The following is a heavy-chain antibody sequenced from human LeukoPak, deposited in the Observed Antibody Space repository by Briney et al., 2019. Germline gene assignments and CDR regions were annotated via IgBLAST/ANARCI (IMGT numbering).Heavy chain of an antibody. CDR3: ARSPYDSRGYWQYYYDY. CDR2: IYRGGDT. Sequence: PGGSLRPSCAASGFTVSSNYMTWVRQAPEKGLEWVSVIYRGGDTFYADSVKGRFTISRDNSKNTLYLQMNSLRAEDTAVYYCARSPYDSRGYWQYYYDYWGQGTLVTVSS. D-gene: IGHD3-22*01. V-gene: IGHV3-66*02. J-gene: IGHJ4*02. CDR1: GFTVSSNY.